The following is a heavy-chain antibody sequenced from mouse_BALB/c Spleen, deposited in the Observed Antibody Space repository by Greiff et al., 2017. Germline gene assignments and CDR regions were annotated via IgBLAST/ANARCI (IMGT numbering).Heavy chain of an antibody. CDR3: ATSTFGGYAMDY. J-gene: IGHJ4*01. V-gene: IGHV1-80*01. Sequence: QVQLKESGAELVRPGSSVKISCKASGYAFSSYWMNWVKQRPGQGLEWIGQIYPGDGDTNYNGKFKGKATLTADKSSSTAYMQLSSLTSEDSAVYFCATSTFGGYAMDYWGQGTSVTVSS. CDR1: GYAFSSYW. CDR2: IYPGDGDT.